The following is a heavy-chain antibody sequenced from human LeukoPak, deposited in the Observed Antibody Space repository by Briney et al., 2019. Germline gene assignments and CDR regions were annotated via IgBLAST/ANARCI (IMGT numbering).Heavy chain of an antibody. V-gene: IGHV3-74*01. Sequence: GGSLRLSCAASGFTFSSYWMHWVRQAPGKGLVWVSHINTDGGSTTYGDPAKGRFTTSRDNAKNTLYLQTNSLRVEDTAVYYCARGTATTAGIDYWGQGTLVTVSS. CDR3: ARGTATTAGIDY. D-gene: IGHD6-13*01. CDR2: INTDGGST. J-gene: IGHJ4*02. CDR1: GFTFSSYW.